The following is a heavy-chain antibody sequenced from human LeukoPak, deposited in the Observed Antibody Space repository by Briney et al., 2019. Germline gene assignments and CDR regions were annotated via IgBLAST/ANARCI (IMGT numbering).Heavy chain of an antibody. Sequence: ASVKVSCKASGYTFTSYGISWVRQAPGQGLEWMGWISTYNGNTNYAQKLQGRVTMTTDTSTSTAYMELRSLRSDDTAVYYCARWLAYYYDSSGYYYFDYWGQGTLVTVSS. CDR1: GYTFTSYG. CDR2: ISTYNGNT. J-gene: IGHJ4*02. CDR3: ARWLAYYYDSSGYYYFDY. V-gene: IGHV1-18*01. D-gene: IGHD3-22*01.